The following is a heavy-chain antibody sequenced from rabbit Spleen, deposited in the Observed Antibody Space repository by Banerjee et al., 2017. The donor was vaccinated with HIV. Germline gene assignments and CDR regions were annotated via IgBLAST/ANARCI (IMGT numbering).Heavy chain of an antibody. V-gene: IGHV1S45*01. D-gene: IGHD4-2*01. CDR3: ARDAAGREDFNL. CDR2: IDAGSSAST. Sequence: QEQLVESGGGLVQPEGSLTLTCTASGFSFSSSYYICWVRQAPGKGLEWIACIDAGSSASTYYASWAKGRFTISKTSSTTVTLQMTSLTAADTATYFCARDAAGREDFNLWGPGTLVTVS. CDR1: GFSFSSSYY. J-gene: IGHJ4*01.